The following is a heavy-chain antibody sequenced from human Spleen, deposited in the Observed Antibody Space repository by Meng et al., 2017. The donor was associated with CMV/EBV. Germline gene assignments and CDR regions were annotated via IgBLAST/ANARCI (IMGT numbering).Heavy chain of an antibody. CDR3: ARTVTVVPAAISPNYFDY. Sequence: GESLKISCAASGFTFSSYAMSWVRQAPGKGLEWVPAISGSGGSTYYADSVKGRFTISRDNSKNTLYLQMNSLRAEDTAVYYCARTVTVVPAAISPNYFDYWGQGTLVTVSS. V-gene: IGHV3-23*01. CDR1: GFTFSSYA. J-gene: IGHJ4*02. D-gene: IGHD2-2*01. CDR2: ISGSGGST.